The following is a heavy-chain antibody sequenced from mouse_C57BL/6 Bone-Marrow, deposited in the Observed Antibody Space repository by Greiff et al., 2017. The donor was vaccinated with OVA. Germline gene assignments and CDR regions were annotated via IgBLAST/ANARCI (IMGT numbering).Heavy chain of an antibody. CDR3: ARNLLLRHWYFDV. CDR2: IWSGGST. J-gene: IGHJ1*03. CDR1: GFSLTSYG. V-gene: IGHV2-2*01. Sequence: VKLMESGPGLVQPSQSLSITCTVSGFSLTSYGVHWVRQSPGKGLEWLGVIWSGGSTDYNAAFISRLSISKDNSKSQVFFKMNSLQADDTAIYYCARNLLLRHWYFDVWGTGTTVTVSS. D-gene: IGHD1-1*01.